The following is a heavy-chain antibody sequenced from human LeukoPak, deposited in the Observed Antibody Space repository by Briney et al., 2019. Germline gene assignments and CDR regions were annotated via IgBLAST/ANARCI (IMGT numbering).Heavy chain of an antibody. CDR1: GYTFTSYY. J-gene: IGHJ5*02. D-gene: IGHD1-14*01. CDR2: INPSGGST. V-gene: IGHV1-46*01. CDR3: AREKGSGLYWFDP. Sequence: GASVKVSCKASGYTFTSYYMHWVRQAPGQGLEWMGIINPSGGSTSYAQKFQGRVTMTRDTSTSTAYMELGRLRSDDTAVYYCAREKGSGLYWFDPWGQGTLVTVSS.